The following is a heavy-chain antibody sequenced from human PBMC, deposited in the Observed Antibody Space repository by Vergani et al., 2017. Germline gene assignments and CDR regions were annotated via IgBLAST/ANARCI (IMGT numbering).Heavy chain of an antibody. J-gene: IGHJ5*02. D-gene: IGHD1-1*01. CDR3: ARAYKVERRVSFDP. V-gene: IGHV3-11*06. Sequence: QVQLVESGGGLVKPGGSLRLSCAASGFTFSDYYMSWIRQAPGKGLEWVSYISSSSSYTNYADSVKGRFTISRDNAKNSLYLQMNSLRAEDTAVYYCARAYKVERRVSFDPWGQGTLVTVSS. CDR1: GFTFSDYY. CDR2: ISSSSSYT.